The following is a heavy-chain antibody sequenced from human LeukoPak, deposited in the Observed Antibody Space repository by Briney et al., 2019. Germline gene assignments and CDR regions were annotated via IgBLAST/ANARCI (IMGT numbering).Heavy chain of an antibody. J-gene: IGHJ6*03. CDR2: ISSSSSYI. V-gene: IGHV3-21*01. CDR3: ARDGRLLNYNMDV. CDR1: GFTLSGYS. D-gene: IGHD2-15*01. Sequence: PGGSLRLSCAASGFTLSGYSMNWVRQAPGKGLEWVSSISSSSSYIYYADSVKGRFTISRDDAKKSMYLQMNSLRAEDTAVYYCARDGRLLNYNMDVWGKGATVTVSS.